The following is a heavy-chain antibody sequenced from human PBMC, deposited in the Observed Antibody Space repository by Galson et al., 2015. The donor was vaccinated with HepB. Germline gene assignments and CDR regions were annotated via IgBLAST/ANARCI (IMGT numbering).Heavy chain of an antibody. J-gene: IGHJ4*02. Sequence: SVKVSCKASGFSFTGYYIHWVRQAPGQGLEWLGWINPYNGGTNHAQNFQGRVTMTSDTSIRPAYMELSGLRFDDTAIYYCARARRIQLSTTPFDYWGQGALVTVSS. D-gene: IGHD5-18*01. CDR3: ARARRIQLSTTPFDY. V-gene: IGHV1-2*02. CDR1: GFSFTGYY. CDR2: INPYNGGT.